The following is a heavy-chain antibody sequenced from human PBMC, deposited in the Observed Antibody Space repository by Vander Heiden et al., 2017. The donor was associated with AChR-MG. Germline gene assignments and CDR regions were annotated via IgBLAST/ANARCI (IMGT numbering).Heavy chain of an antibody. CDR2: ISHDGGEK. CDR1: GFHFGIYW. CDR3: ARAQGAAGATYLDY. Sequence: EVQLVESGGGLVQPGGSLRLSCAASGFHFGIYWRSWVRQAQGKGLEWVAQISHDGGEKYYVDSVEGRFTISRDYTNTLSLQMNSLRGEDTAVYYCARAQGAAGATYLDYWGRGTPVTVSS. D-gene: IGHD6-25*01. V-gene: IGHV3-7*03. J-gene: IGHJ4*02.